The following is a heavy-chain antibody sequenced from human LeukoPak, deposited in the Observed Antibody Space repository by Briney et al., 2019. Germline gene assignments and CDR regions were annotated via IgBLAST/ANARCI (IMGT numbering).Heavy chain of an antibody. CDR3: AKDRVDGSGSQFDS. CDR2: ISYDGSNK. V-gene: IGHV3-30*18. CDR1: GFTFSSYD. D-gene: IGHD3-10*01. J-gene: IGHJ4*02. Sequence: GGSLRLSCAASGFTFSSYDMHWVRQAPGKGLEWVAVISYDGSNKYYADSVKGRFTISRDNSKNTLFLQMNSLRAEDTAVYYCAKDRVDGSGSQFDSWGQGSLVTVSS.